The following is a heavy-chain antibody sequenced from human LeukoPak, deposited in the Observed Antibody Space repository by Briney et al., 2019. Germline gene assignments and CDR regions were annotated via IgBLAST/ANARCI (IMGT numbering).Heavy chain of an antibody. CDR1: GGSFSGYY. D-gene: IGHD5-18*01. CDR2: INHSGST. CDR3: ARGPSYGRYYYYGMDV. Sequence: SETLSLTCAVYGGSFSGYYWSWIRQPPGKGLEWIAEINHSGSTNYNPSLKSRVTISVDTSKNQFSLKLSSATAADTAVYYCARGPSYGRYYYYGMDVWGQGTTVTVSS. J-gene: IGHJ6*02. V-gene: IGHV4-34*01.